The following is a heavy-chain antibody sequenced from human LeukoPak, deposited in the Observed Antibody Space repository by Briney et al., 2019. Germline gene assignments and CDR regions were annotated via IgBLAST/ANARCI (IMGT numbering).Heavy chain of an antibody. CDR3: ARLGPDSSGYYNFNY. CDR2: IYYSGST. D-gene: IGHD3-22*01. V-gene: IGHV4-39*01. Sequence: SETLSLTCTVSGGSISSSSYYWGWIRQPPGKGLEWIGSIYYSGSTYYNPSLKSRVTISVDTSKNQFSLKLSSVTAADTAVYYCARLGPDSSGYYNFNYWGQGTLVTVSS. CDR1: GGSISSSSYY. J-gene: IGHJ4*02.